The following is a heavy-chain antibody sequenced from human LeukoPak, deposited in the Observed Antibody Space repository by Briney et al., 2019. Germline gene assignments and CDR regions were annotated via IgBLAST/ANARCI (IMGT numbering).Heavy chain of an antibody. CDR3: ARAGSTENLDAFDI. CDR1: GYTFTGYY. J-gene: IGHJ3*02. V-gene: IGHV1-2*06. CDR2: INPNSGGT. D-gene: IGHD2-2*01. Sequence: ASVKVSCKASGYTFTGYYMHWVRQAPGQGLEWMGRINPNSGGTNYAQKFQGRVTMTRDTSISTAYMELSRLRSDNTAVYYCARAGSTENLDAFDIWGQGTMVTVSS.